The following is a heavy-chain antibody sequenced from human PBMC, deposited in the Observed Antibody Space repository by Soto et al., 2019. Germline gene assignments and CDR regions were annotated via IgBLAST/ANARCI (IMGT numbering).Heavy chain of an antibody. J-gene: IGHJ1*01. Sequence: PGGSLRLSCEASGFTFSGFDMHWVRQPTGKGLEWVSTIGTAGDTYYAVSVKGRFTISRDNAKNSLSLQMNSLRAGDTAAYFCARVKEGGAHFFASRGQGTQVSVSS. CDR3: ARVKEGGAHFFAS. D-gene: IGHD2-21*01. CDR1: GFTFSGFD. V-gene: IGHV3-13*01. CDR2: IGTAGDT.